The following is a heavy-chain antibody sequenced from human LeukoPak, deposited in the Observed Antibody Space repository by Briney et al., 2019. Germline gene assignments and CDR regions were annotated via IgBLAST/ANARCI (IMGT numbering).Heavy chain of an antibody. CDR2: ISGSGGST. CDR3: AKADSNYYDSSGYYYVGY. V-gene: IGHV3-23*01. Sequence: GGSLRLSCAASGFTFSSYAMNWVRQAPGKGLEWVSAISGSGGSTYYADSVKGRFTISRDNSKNTLYLQMNSLRAEDTAVYYCAKADSNYYDSSGYYYVGYWGQGTLVTVSS. CDR1: GFTFSSYA. J-gene: IGHJ4*02. D-gene: IGHD3-22*01.